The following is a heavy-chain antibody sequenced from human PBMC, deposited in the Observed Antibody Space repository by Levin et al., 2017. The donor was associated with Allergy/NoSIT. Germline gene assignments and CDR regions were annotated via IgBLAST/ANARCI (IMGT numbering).Heavy chain of an antibody. V-gene: IGHV3-66*02. CDR2: IYTGGKT. J-gene: IGHJ5*01. D-gene: IGHD3-16*01. CDR3: VRAGGILGNWLGP. CDR1: GFTVGSNY. Sequence: GESLKISCAASGFTVGSNYVSWVRQAPGKALEWVSIIYTGGKTYYADSVKGRFTISIDNSKNMLYFQMNNLRPEDTAVYYCVRAGGILGNWLGPWGQGTLVTVSS.